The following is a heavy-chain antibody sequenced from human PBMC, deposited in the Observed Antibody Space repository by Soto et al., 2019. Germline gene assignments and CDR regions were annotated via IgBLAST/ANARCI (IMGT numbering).Heavy chain of an antibody. Sequence: SETLSLTCTVSGGSISSSSYYWGWIRQPPGKGLEWIGSIYYSGSTYYNPSLKSRVTISVDTSENQFSLKLSSVTAADAAVYYCARHVSGSYHYYYGMDVWGQGTTVTVSS. CDR2: IYYSGST. CDR3: ARHVSGSYHYYYGMDV. V-gene: IGHV4-39*01. CDR1: GGSISSSSYY. J-gene: IGHJ6*02. D-gene: IGHD1-26*01.